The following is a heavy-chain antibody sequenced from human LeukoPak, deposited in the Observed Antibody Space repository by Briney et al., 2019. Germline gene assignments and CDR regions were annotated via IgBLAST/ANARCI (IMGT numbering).Heavy chain of an antibody. Sequence: SETLSLTCTVSGGSISSSSYYWGWIRQPPGKGLEWIGSIYYSGSTYYNPSLKSRVTISVDTSKNQFSLKLSSVTAADTAVYYCARRSLITFGGAIGYWGQGTLVTVSS. CDR2: IYYSGST. J-gene: IGHJ4*02. V-gene: IGHV4-39*01. CDR3: ARRSLITFGGAIGY. CDR1: GGSISSSSYY. D-gene: IGHD3-16*02.